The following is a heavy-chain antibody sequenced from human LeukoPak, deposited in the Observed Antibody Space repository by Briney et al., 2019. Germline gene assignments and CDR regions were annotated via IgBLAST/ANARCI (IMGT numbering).Heavy chain of an antibody. CDR3: ARRGYDILTGYPLAFDI. Sequence: SETLSLTCTVSGGSISSSSYYWGWIRQPPGKGLEWIGSIYYSGSTNYNPSLKSRVTISVDTSKNQFSLKLSSVTAADTAVYYCARRGYDILTGYPLAFDIWGQGTMVTVSS. CDR2: IYYSGST. J-gene: IGHJ3*02. CDR1: GGSISSSSYY. D-gene: IGHD3-9*01. V-gene: IGHV4-39*07.